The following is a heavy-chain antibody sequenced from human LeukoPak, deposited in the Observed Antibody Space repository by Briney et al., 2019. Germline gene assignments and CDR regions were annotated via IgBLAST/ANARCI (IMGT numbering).Heavy chain of an antibody. CDR3: ARTYYDILTGYNPYFDY. D-gene: IGHD3-9*01. V-gene: IGHV4-59*01. CDR1: GGSIRNYY. J-gene: IGHJ4*02. CDR2: IYYSGIT. Sequence: SETLSLTCTVSGGSIRNYYWSWIRQPPGKGLEWIGYIYYSGITNYNPSLKSRVTISVDTSKNQFSLKLSSVTAADTAVYYCARTYYDILTGYNPYFDYWGQGTLVTVSS.